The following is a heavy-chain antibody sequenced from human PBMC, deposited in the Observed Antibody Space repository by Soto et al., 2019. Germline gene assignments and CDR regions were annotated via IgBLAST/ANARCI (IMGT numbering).Heavy chain of an antibody. V-gene: IGHV1-69*13. CDR2: IIPIFGTA. CDR3: DV. Sequence: SVKVSCKASGGTFSSYAISWVRQAPGQGLEWMGGIIPIFGTANYAKNSLYLQMNSLTTEDTALYYCARIIAAGVYYYYGMDVWGQGTTVTVSS. J-gene: IGHJ6*02. D-gene: IGHD6-13*01. CDR1: GGTFSSYA.